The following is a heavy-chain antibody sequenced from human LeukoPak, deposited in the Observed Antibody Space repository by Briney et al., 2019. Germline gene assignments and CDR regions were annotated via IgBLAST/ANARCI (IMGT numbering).Heavy chain of an antibody. CDR1: GFTFSNYV. J-gene: IGHJ4*02. D-gene: IGHD3-22*01. V-gene: IGHV3-30-3*01. CDR3: AREDSSGYYYGY. Sequence: GGSLRLSCAASGFTFSNYVMYWVRQAPGKGLEWVAVISYDGSNIYYADSVKGRFTISRDNSKNTLYLQMNSLRAEDTAVYYCAREDSSGYYYGYWGQGTLVTVSS. CDR2: ISYDGSNI.